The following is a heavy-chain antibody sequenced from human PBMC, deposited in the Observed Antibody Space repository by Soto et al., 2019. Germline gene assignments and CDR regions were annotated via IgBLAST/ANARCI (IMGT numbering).Heavy chain of an antibody. J-gene: IGHJ4*02. CDR1: GGTFSNHA. V-gene: IGHV1-69*13. CDR3: ARGHDRSGFYLFDY. Sequence: SVKVSCKASGGTFSNHAISWVRQAPGQGPEWMGGIIPLSGTTNYAQKFQGRVTITADESMTTAYMELSSLRYGDTAVYYCARGHDRSGFYLFDYWGQGTLVTVSS. CDR2: IIPLSGTT. D-gene: IGHD3-22*01.